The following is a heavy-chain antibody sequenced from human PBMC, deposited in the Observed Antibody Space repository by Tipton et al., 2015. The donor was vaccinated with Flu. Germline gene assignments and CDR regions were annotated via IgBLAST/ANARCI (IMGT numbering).Heavy chain of an antibody. CDR3: ARDGYYDSSGYPYYYYYGMDV. CDR1: GCSISSSSYY. Sequence: TLSLTCTVSGCSISSSSYYWGRIRQPPGKGLEWIGSIYYSGSTYYNPSLKSRVTISLDTSKNQFSLKLSSVTAADTAVYYCARDGYYDSSGYPYYYYYGMDVWGQATTVTVSS. CDR2: IYYSGST. J-gene: IGHJ6*02. V-gene: IGHV4-39*07. D-gene: IGHD3-22*01.